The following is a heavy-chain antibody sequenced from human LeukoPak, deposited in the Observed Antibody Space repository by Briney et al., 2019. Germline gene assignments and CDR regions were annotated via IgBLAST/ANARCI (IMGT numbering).Heavy chain of an antibody. Sequence: GGSLRLSCAASGFTFSSYAMHWVRQAPGKGLEWVAVISYDGSNKYYADSVKGRFTISRDNSKNTLYLQMNSLKTEDTAVYYCTTGPLRLGDLVVDSWGQGTLVTVSS. J-gene: IGHJ4*02. V-gene: IGHV3-30*04. CDR3: TTGPLRLGDLVVDS. CDR2: ISYDGSNK. CDR1: GFTFSSYA. D-gene: IGHD3-16*01.